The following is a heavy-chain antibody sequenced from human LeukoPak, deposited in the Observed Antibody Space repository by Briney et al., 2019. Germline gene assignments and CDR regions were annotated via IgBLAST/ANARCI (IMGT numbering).Heavy chain of an antibody. J-gene: IGHJ3*02. Sequence: GGSLTLSCAASGFTFSSYGMHWVRQAPGKGLEGVAFIRYEGSNKYYADSVKGRFTISRDNSKNTLYLQMNSLRAEDTAVYYCAKGSVVPAAMGVPAFDIWGQGTMVTVSS. D-gene: IGHD2-2*01. CDR1: GFTFSSYG. CDR2: IRYEGSNK. CDR3: AKGSVVPAAMGVPAFDI. V-gene: IGHV3-30*02.